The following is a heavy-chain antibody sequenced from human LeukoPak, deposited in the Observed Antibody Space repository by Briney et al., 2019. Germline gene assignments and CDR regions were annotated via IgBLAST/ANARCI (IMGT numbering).Heavy chain of an antibody. J-gene: IGHJ4*02. CDR3: VKTLKYYGSGRGLFDS. V-gene: IGHV3-64D*06. D-gene: IGHD3-10*01. CDR2: FSSDGSST. Sequence: PGGSLRLSCSASGFTFSSSAMYWVHQAPGKGLEYVSAFSSDGSSTFYADSVKGRFTISRDNSKNMLYLQMSSLRADDTAVYYCVKTLKYYGSGRGLFDSWGQGILVTASS. CDR1: GFTFSSSA.